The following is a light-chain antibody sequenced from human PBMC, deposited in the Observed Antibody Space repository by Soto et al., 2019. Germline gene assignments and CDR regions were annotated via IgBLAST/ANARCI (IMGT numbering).Light chain of an antibody. J-gene: IGKJ1*01. CDR3: QQYNNWSGT. Sequence: EIVMTQSPATLSVSPGERATLSCRASQSVSSNLTWYQQKPGQAPRLLIYGASTRATGIPARFSGSGSGTEFTLTISSLQYEDFAVYYCQQYNNWSGTFGQGTKVDIK. CDR1: QSVSSN. CDR2: GAS. V-gene: IGKV3-15*01.